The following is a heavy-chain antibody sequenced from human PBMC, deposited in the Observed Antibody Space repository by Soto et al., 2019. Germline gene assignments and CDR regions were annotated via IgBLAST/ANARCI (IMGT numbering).Heavy chain of an antibody. CDR3: ARDLDDYIWWSYRSPLN. CDR1: GFTFSSYW. Sequence: EVQLVESGGGLVQPGGSLRLSCAASGFTFSSYWMSWVRQAPGKGLEWVANIKQDGSEKYYVDSVKGRFTISRDNAKNSLDLQMKSLSAEAPAVYYCARDLDDYIWWSYRSPLNWGQGTLVTVSS. CDR2: IKQDGSEK. V-gene: IGHV3-7*01. D-gene: IGHD3-16*02. J-gene: IGHJ4*02.